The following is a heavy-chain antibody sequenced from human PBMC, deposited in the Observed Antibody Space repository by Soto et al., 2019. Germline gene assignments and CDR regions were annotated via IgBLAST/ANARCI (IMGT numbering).Heavy chain of an antibody. CDR1: GFTFSDYS. CDR3: TKRATTIPTPGNYFDS. J-gene: IGHJ4*02. CDR2: LTRHGTS. V-gene: IGHV3-23*01. D-gene: IGHD1-1*01. Sequence: EVRLLESGGGLVQPGGSLRLSCAASGFTFSDYSLSWVRQTPERGLEWVSTLTRHGTSYYADSVQGRFTVSRDNSKNTVSLQMHSVRAEDTALYYCTKRATTIPTPGNYFDSWGQGTLVTVSS.